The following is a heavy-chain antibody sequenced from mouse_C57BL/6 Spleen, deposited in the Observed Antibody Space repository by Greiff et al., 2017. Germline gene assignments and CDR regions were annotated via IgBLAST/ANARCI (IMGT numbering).Heavy chain of an antibody. V-gene: IGHV3-6*01. CDR3: ARDLIRGYFDV. CDR2: ISYDGSN. J-gene: IGHJ1*03. Sequence: EVKLQESGPGLVKPSQSLSLTCSVTGYSITSGYYWNWIRQFPGNKLEWMGYISYDGSNNYNPSLKNRISITRDTSKNQFFLKLNSVTTEDTATYYCARDLIRGYFDVWGTGTTVTVSS. CDR1: GYSITSGYY.